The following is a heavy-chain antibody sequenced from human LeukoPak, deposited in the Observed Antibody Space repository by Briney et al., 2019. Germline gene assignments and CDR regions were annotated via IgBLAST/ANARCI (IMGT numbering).Heavy chain of an antibody. CDR2: ISYDGSNK. V-gene: IGHV3-30*18. CDR1: GFTLSSYD. D-gene: IGHD3-10*01. J-gene: IGHJ6*03. Sequence: PGGSLRLSCAASGFTLSSYDMHWVRQAPGKGLEWVAVISYDGSNKYYADSVKGRFTISRDNSKNTLYLQMNSLRAEDTAVYYCAKRAYGSGSYYGYYYYYMDVWGKGTTVTISS. CDR3: AKRAYGSGSYYGYYYYYMDV.